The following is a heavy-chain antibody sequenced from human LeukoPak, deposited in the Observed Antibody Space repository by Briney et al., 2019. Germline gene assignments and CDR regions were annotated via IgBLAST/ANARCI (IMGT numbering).Heavy chain of an antibody. Sequence: GGSLRLSCAASGFIFSSYWMHWVRQAPGKGLVWVSRIKSDGSSTSYADSVKGRFTISRDNAKSTLHLQMNSLRAEDTAVYYCARSRQWLGPMDGFDPWGQGTLVTVSS. CDR1: GFIFSSYW. D-gene: IGHD6-19*01. V-gene: IGHV3-74*01. CDR2: IKSDGSST. CDR3: ARSRQWLGPMDGFDP. J-gene: IGHJ5*02.